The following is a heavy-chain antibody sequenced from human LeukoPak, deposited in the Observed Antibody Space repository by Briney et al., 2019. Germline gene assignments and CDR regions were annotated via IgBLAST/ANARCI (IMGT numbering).Heavy chain of an antibody. V-gene: IGHV3-21*06. J-gene: IGHJ6*03. D-gene: IGHD3-3*01. CDR1: GFTFSSYS. CDR2: ITRSNYI. CDR3: AKGSKGVVFTRDHYMDV. Sequence: GGSLRLSCAASGFTFSSYSMNWVRQAPGKGLEWVSSITRSNYIYYADSVKGRFTISRDNAKNSLYLQMNSLRAEDTAVYYCAKGSKGVVFTRDHYMDVWGKGTTVTISS.